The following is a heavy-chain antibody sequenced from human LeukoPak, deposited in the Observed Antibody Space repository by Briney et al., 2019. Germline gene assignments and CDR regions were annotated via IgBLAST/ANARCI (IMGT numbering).Heavy chain of an antibody. CDR3: AKEVIVGVSFDC. CDR2: ISGSGGST. Sequence: GGSLRLFCAASGFTFSSYAMHWVRQAPGKGLEWVAAISGSGGSTYYADSVKGRFTISRDNFKNTLYLQMNSLRAEDTAVYYCAKEVIVGVSFDCWGQGTLVTVSS. J-gene: IGHJ4*02. D-gene: IGHD1-26*01. CDR1: GFTFSSYA. V-gene: IGHV3-23*01.